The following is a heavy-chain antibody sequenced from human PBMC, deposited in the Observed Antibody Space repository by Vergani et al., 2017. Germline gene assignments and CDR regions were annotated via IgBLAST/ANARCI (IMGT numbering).Heavy chain of an antibody. Sequence: QVQLVQSGAEVKKPGSSVKASCKASGGTFSSYAISWVRQAPGQGLEWMGGIIPIFGTANYAQKFQGRVTITADESTSTAYMELSSLRSEDTAVYYCARELLWFGELLGRYFDYWGQGTLVTVSS. CDR3: ARELLWFGELLGRYFDY. J-gene: IGHJ4*02. CDR2: IIPIFGTA. CDR1: GGTFSSYA. D-gene: IGHD3-10*01. V-gene: IGHV1-69*12.